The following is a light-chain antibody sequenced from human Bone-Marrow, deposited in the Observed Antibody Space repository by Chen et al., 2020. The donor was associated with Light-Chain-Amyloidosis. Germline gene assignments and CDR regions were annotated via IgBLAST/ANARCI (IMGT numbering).Light chain of an antibody. CDR1: QDIVTY. Sequence: DIQMTQSPSSLSASVGDRVTITCRASQDIVTYLNWYHQKPGKAPNLLIYSTSNMQSGVPSRFSGSGSGTDFTLTISSLQPEDTATYYDRQSYSIPLFTFGPGTKVDIK. V-gene: IGKV1-39*01. CDR2: STS. J-gene: IGKJ3*01. CDR3: RQSYSIPLFT.